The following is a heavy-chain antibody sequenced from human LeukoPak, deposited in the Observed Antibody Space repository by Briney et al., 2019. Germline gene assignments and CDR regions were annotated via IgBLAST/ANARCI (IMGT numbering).Heavy chain of an antibody. CDR1: GGTFSSYA. CDR2: IIPIFGIA. CDR3: ARDEGRGWCGGDCHETFDY. J-gene: IGHJ4*02. Sequence: ASVKVSCKASGGTFSSYAISWVRQAPGQGLEWMGRIIPIFGIANYAQKFQGRVTITADKSTSTAYMELSSLRSEDTAVYYCARDEGRGWCGGDCHETFDYWGQGTLVTVSS. D-gene: IGHD2-21*02. V-gene: IGHV1-69*04.